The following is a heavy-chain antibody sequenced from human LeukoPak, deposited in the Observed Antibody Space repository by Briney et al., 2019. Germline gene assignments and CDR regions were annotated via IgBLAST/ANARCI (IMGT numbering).Heavy chain of an antibody. CDR1: GGSFSGYY. V-gene: IGHV4-34*01. J-gene: IGHJ4*02. D-gene: IGHD3-16*01. CDR3: AKGRLGGNY. CDR2: INHSGST. Sequence: SETLSLTCAVYGGSFSGYYWSCIRQPPGKGLEWIGEINHSGSTNYNPSLKSRVTISVDTSKNQFSLKLSSVTAADTAVYYCAKGRLGGNYWGQGTLVAVSS.